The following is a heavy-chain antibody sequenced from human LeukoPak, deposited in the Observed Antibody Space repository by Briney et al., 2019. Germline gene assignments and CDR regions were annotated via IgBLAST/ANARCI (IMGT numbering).Heavy chain of an antibody. V-gene: IGHV3-30*18. CDR3: AKDNYYYDSSGYWAL. D-gene: IGHD3-22*01. Sequence: GRSLRLSCAASGFTFSSYGMHWVRQAPGKGLEWVAVISYDGSNKYYADSVKGRFTISRDNSKNTLYLQMNSLRAEDTAVYYCAKDNYYYDSSGYWALWGQGTLVTVSS. CDR1: GFTFSSYG. CDR2: ISYDGSNK. J-gene: IGHJ4*02.